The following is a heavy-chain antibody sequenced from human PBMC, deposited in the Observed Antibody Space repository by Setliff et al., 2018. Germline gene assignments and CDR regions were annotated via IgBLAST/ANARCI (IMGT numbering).Heavy chain of an antibody. CDR2: IHHSGST. CDR3: ARLRKAVDGINFPRYMDV. Sequence: KTSETLSLTCAVYGGSFSSYYWNWIRQPPGKGLEWIGEIHHSGSTKYNPSLKSRVTISVDTSKNQFSLRLSPVTAADTAVYYCARLRKAVDGINFPRYMDVWGKGTTVTVSS. V-gene: IGHV4-34*01. J-gene: IGHJ6*04. CDR1: GGSFSSYY. D-gene: IGHD6-19*01.